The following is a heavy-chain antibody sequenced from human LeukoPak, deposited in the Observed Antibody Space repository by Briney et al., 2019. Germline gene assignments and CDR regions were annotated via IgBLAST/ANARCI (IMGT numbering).Heavy chain of an antibody. J-gene: IGHJ4*02. CDR2: IYYSGST. CDR1: GGSISSSNYY. Sequence: SETLSLTCTVSGGSISSSNYYWGWVRQPPGKGLEWIGTIYYSGSTYYNSSLKNRVTISVDTSKNQFSLNLSSVTAADTAVYYCARLRGYSYGFFAYWGQGTLVTVSS. V-gene: IGHV4-39*01. CDR3: ARLRGYSYGFFAY. D-gene: IGHD5-18*01.